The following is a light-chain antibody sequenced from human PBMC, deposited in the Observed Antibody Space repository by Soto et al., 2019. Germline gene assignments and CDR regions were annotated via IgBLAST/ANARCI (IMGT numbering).Light chain of an antibody. CDR2: GSF. CDR3: QQYGSLIT. V-gene: IGKV3-20*01. J-gene: IGKJ5*01. CDR1: QSLTSSY. Sequence: EVVLTQSPVTLSLTPAERATLSCRASQSLTSSYLAWYQQKSGQAPRLLIYGSFSRATGIPDRFSGSGSGTDFTLTISRLEPEDCAVYYCQQYGSLITFGQGARLEIK.